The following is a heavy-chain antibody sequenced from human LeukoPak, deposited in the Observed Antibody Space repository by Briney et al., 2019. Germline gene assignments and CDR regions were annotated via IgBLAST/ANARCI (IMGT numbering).Heavy chain of an antibody. D-gene: IGHD2-2*01. CDR3: ARAGIVVVPAAMGWFDP. CDR2: IYYSGST. Sequence: SETLSLTCTVSGGSISSGGYYWSWIRHHPGKGLEWIGYIYYSGSTYYNPSLKSRVTISVDTSKNQFSLKLSSVTAADTAVYYCARAGIVVVPAAMGWFDPWGQGTLVTVSS. J-gene: IGHJ5*02. CDR1: GGSISSGGYY. V-gene: IGHV4-31*03.